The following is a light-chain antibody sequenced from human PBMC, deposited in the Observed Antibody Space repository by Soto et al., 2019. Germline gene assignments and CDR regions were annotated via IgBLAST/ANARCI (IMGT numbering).Light chain of an antibody. Sequence: QSALTQPASVSGSPGQSITISCTGTSSDVGGYNYVSWYQHHPGKAPELMMYEVSNRPSGVSYRFSGSRSGNTASLTISGLQSEDEAEYYCNSYTSSSTFVFGTGTKLTVL. CDR2: EVS. CDR1: SSDVGGYNY. CDR3: NSYTSSSTFV. J-gene: IGLJ1*01. V-gene: IGLV2-14*01.